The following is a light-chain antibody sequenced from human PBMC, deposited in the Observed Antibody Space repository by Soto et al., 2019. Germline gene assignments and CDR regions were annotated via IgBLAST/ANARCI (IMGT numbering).Light chain of an antibody. CDR1: QTVLYSSTNKNY. CDR2: WAS. V-gene: IGKV4-1*01. CDR3: QQYYSIPYT. J-gene: IGKJ2*01. Sequence: DIVMTQSPDSLAVSLGERATINCKSSQTVLYSSTNKNYLAWYQQKPGQPPKLLIYWASTRESGVPDRFSGSGSGTDFTLTISSLQAEDVAVYYCQQYYSIPYTFGQGTTLEIK.